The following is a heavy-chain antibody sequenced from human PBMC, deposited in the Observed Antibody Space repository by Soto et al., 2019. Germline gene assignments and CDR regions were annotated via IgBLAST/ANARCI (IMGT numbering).Heavy chain of an antibody. Sequence: QLQLQESGPGLVKPSETLSLTCTVSGDSISSSTYYWGWIRRPPGKGLEWIATIFSTGTTHYNPSLRSRVTISGDTSKNQFSLTVPSVTAADTAAYYCARHDYGDGFSHGGQESQVTVSS. CDR3: ARHDYGDGFSH. V-gene: IGHV4-39*01. CDR2: IFSTGTT. D-gene: IGHD4-17*01. CDR1: GDSISSSTYY. J-gene: IGHJ4*02.